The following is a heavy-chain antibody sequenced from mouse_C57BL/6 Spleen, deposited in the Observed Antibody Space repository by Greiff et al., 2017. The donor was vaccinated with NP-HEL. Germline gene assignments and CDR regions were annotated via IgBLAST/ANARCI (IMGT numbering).Heavy chain of an antibody. D-gene: IGHD2-4*01. J-gene: IGHJ3*01. CDR3: AREGDYGRFAY. CDR1: GYTFTDYY. V-gene: IGHV1-19*01. Sequence: EVKLQESGPVLVKPGASVKMSCKASGYTFTDYYMNWVKQSHGKSLEWIGVINPYNGGTSYNQKFKGKATLTVDKSSSTAYMELNSLTSEDSAVYYCAREGDYGRFAYWGQGTLVTVSA. CDR2: INPYNGGT.